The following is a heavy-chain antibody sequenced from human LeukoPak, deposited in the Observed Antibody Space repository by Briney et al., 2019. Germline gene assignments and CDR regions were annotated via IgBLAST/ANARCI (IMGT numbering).Heavy chain of an antibody. CDR2: INSDGSST. CDR1: GFTFSSYW. D-gene: IGHD6-6*01. J-gene: IGHJ4*02. V-gene: IGHV3-74*01. Sequence: GGSLRLSCAASGFTFSSYWMHWVRQAPGKGLVWVSRINSDGSSTSYADSVKGRFTISRDNAKNSLYLQMNSLRAEDTALYYCARDRYSSSSNLFDYWGQGTLVTVSS. CDR3: ARDRYSSSSNLFDY.